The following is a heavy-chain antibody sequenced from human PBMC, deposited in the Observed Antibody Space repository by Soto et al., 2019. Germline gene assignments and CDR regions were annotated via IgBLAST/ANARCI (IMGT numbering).Heavy chain of an antibody. J-gene: IGHJ4*01. Sequence: EVQLVQSGGGLVQPGGSLRLSCAASGFPFGIYWMSWVRQAPGKGLEWLATIHMDGREKKYVDSVKGRFTVSRDNAKSSLYLQMDSLRAEDTAVYYCAIDSGYGSRSSVNHYLDNWGHGALVTVSS. D-gene: IGHD3-10*01. CDR1: GFPFGIYW. V-gene: IGHV3-7*01. CDR2: IHMDGREK. CDR3: AIDSGYGSRSSVNHYLDN.